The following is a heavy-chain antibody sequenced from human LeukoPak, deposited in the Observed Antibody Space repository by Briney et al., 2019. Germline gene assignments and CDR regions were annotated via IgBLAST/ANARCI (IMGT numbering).Heavy chain of an antibody. D-gene: IGHD6-13*01. CDR2: INAGNGNT. Sequence: ASVKVSCKASGYTFTSYAMHWVRQAPGQRLEWMGWINAGNGNTKYSQKFQGRVTITRDTSASTAYMELSSLRSEDTAVYYCARELGSSSWPGAFDIWGQGTMVTVSS. CDR3: ARELGSSSWPGAFDI. V-gene: IGHV1-3*01. CDR1: GYTFTSYA. J-gene: IGHJ3*02.